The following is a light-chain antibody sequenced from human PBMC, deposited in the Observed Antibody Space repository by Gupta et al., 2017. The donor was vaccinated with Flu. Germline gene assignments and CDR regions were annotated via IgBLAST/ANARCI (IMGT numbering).Light chain of an antibody. V-gene: IGKV3-11*01. J-gene: IGKJ4*01. Sequence: PAPLSLSPGERATLSCRASQSVSNSLAWYQQKPGQTPRLLIYDASNRATGIPARFSGSGSGTDFTLSISSLEPEDFALYYCQQRGNWPLTFGGGTKVEIK. CDR2: DAS. CDR1: QSVSNS. CDR3: QQRGNWPLT.